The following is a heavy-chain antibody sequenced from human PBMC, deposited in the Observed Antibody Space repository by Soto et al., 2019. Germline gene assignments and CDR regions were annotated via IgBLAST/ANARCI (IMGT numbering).Heavy chain of an antibody. CDR2: ISYDGSNK. Sequence: PGGSLRLSCAASGFTFSSYAMHWARQAPGKGLEWVAVISYDGSNKYYADSVKGRFTISRDNSKNTLYLQMNSLRAEDTAVYYCARGRPRQQELVLVYWGQGTLVTVSS. J-gene: IGHJ4*02. CDR1: GFTFSSYA. V-gene: IGHV3-30-3*01. D-gene: IGHD6-13*01. CDR3: ARGRPRQQELVLVY.